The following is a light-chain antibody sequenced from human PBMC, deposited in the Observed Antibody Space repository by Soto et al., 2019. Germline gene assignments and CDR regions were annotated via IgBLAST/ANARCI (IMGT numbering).Light chain of an antibody. V-gene: IGLV1-44*01. Sequence: QSVLTQPPSASGTPGQRVTISCSGSSSNIGTNTVNWYQQLPGTAPKLVIFGHYQRPSGVPDRFSGSKSGTSASLAISGLQSEDEADYYCAAWDDSLNGPVFGGGTKVTVL. CDR1: SSNIGTNT. J-gene: IGLJ2*01. CDR3: AAWDDSLNGPV. CDR2: GHY.